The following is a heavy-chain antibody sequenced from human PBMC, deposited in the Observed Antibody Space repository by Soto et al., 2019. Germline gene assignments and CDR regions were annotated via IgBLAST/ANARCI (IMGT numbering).Heavy chain of an antibody. Sequence: PSENLSLTCTVSGGSISSYYWSWIRQPAGKGLEWIGRIYTSGSTNYNPSLKSRVTMSVDTSKNQFSLKLSSVTAADTAVYYCARDMGFQYYDILTGYYWRDYYYYGMDVWGQGTTVTVSS. V-gene: IGHV4-4*07. CDR2: IYTSGST. CDR1: GGSISSYY. J-gene: IGHJ6*02. CDR3: ARDMGFQYYDILTGYYWRDYYYYGMDV. D-gene: IGHD3-9*01.